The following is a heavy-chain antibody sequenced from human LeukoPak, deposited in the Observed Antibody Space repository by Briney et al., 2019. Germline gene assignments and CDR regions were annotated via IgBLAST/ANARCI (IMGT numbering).Heavy chain of an antibody. CDR2: IKPEGSEN. Sequence: GGSLRLSCAASGFTFSSFWMSWVRQAPGKGLEWVANIKPEGSENYYVDSVKGRFTISRDNAKNSLYLQMNSLRAEDTAVYYCTRNRGLDVWGQGTTVTVSS. D-gene: IGHD6-25*01. V-gene: IGHV3-7*01. CDR3: TRNRGLDV. CDR1: GFTFSSFW. J-gene: IGHJ6*02.